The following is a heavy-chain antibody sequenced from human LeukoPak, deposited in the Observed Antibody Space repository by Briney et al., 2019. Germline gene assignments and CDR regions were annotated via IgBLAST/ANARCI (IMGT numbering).Heavy chain of an antibody. J-gene: IGHJ3*01. CDR2: IRGTGSTT. CDR1: GFTFSDYA. D-gene: IGHD4-17*01. Sequence: SGGALRLSCAPSGFTFSDYALICVPQAPGKGLEGVSAIRGTGSTTYYADSVKGRCTISRDNSRNTVYLQMNSLSAEDTALYFCEKDPGGDYVGDFDFWGQGTVVTVSS. CDR3: EKDPGGDYVGDFDF. V-gene: IGHV3-23*01.